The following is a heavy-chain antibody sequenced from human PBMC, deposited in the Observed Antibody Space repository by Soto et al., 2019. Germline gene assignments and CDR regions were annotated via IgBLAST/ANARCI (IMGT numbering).Heavy chain of an antibody. CDR1: GGTFSSYT. J-gene: IGHJ5*02. V-gene: IGHV1-69*08. Sequence: QVQLVQSGAEVKKPGSSVKVSCKASGGTFSSYTISWVRQAPGQGLEWMGRIIPILGIANYAQKFKGRVTITEDKSTSTAYMELSSLRSEDTAVYYCARERRAYSSSWYLQWFDPWGQGTLVTVSS. CDR2: IIPILGIA. CDR3: ARERRAYSSSWYLQWFDP. D-gene: IGHD6-13*01.